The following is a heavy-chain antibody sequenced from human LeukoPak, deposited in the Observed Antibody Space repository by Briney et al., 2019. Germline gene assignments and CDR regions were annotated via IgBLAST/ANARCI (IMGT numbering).Heavy chain of an antibody. CDR3: AVPTIFGVGHFDY. J-gene: IGHJ4*02. V-gene: IGHV1-69*13. D-gene: IGHD3-3*01. CDR2: IIPIFGTA. Sequence: GATVKVSCKASGGTFSSYAISWVRQAPGQGLEWMGGIIPIFGTANYAQKFQGRVTITADESTSTAYMELSSLRSEDTAVYYCAVPTIFGVGHFDYWGQGTLVIVSS. CDR1: GGTFSSYA.